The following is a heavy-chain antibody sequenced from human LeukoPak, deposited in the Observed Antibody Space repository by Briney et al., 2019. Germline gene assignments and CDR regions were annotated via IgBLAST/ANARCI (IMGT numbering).Heavy chain of an antibody. D-gene: IGHD3-3*01. CDR3: AKLPYDFGGYFDY. Sequence: GGSLRLSCVASGFTFNSFGMHWVRQAPGKGLEWVAIISSDESDKHYVDSVEGRFTVSRDNSKNMLFLHMNSLRAEDTAVYYCAKLPYDFGGYFDYWGQGTLVTVSS. CDR2: ISSDESDK. V-gene: IGHV3-30*18. J-gene: IGHJ4*02. CDR1: GFTFNSFG.